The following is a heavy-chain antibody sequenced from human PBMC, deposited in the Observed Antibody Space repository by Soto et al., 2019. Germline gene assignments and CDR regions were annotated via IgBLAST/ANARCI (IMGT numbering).Heavy chain of an antibody. V-gene: IGHV3-9*01. CDR3: AKVARPREKNYYYYYMDV. Sequence: PGGSLRISCAASGFTFDDYAMHWVRQAPGKGLEWVSGISWNSGSIGYADSVKGRFTISRDNAKNSLYLQMNSLRAEDTALYYCAKVARPREKNYYYYYMDVWGKGTTVTVSS. CDR2: ISWNSGSI. CDR1: GFTFDDYA. J-gene: IGHJ6*03.